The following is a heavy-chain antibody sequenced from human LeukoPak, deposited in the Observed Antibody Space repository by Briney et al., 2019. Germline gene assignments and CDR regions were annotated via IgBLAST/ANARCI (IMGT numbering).Heavy chain of an antibody. V-gene: IGHV1-8*01. CDR2: MNPVSGNA. J-gene: IGHJ4*02. D-gene: IGHD6-13*01. CDR1: GYTFTNFD. CDR3: ARAPMGAAALY. Sequence: ASVKVSCKASGYTFTNFDINWVRQAPGQGLEWMGWMNPVSGNAGSAQKFQGRVTLTRNTSISTAYMELSSLRSDDTAFYYCARAPMGAAALYWGQGTLVTVSS.